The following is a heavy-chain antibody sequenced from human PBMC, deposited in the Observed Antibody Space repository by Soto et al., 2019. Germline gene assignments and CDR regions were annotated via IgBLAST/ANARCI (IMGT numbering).Heavy chain of an antibody. J-gene: IGHJ4*02. D-gene: IGHD2-8*01. Sequence: GGSLRLSCAASGFTFSSYGMHWVRQAPGKGLEWVAVISYDGSNKYYADSVKGRFTISRDNSKNTLYLQMNSLRAEDTAVHYCAKDGNIVLMVYAIDYWGQGTLVTVSS. CDR1: GFTFSSYG. V-gene: IGHV3-30*18. CDR3: AKDGNIVLMVYAIDY. CDR2: ISYDGSNK.